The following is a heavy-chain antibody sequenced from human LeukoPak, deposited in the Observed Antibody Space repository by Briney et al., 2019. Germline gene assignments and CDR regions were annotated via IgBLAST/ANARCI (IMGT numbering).Heavy chain of an antibody. Sequence: SETLSLTCAVYGGSFSGYYWSWIRQPPGKGLEWIGEINHSGSTNYNPSLKSRVTISVDTSKNQFSLKLSSVTAADTAVYYCARGDGYDNNRGQGTLVTVSS. V-gene: IGHV4-34*01. J-gene: IGHJ4*02. CDR3: ARGDGYDNN. D-gene: IGHD5-12*01. CDR2: INHSGST. CDR1: GGSFSGYY.